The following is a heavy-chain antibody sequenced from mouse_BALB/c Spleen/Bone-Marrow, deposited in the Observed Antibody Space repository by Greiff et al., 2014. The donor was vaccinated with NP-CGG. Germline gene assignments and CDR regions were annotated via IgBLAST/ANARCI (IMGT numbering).Heavy chain of an antibody. Sequence: VQLKESGGGLVQPGGSRKLSCAASGFTFSSFGMHWVRQAPEKGLEWVAYISSGSTTIYYADTVKGRFTISRDNPKNTLFLQMTSLRSEDTAIYYCARDYYGSIYFDYWGQGTTLTVSS. V-gene: IGHV5-17*02. CDR1: GFTFSSFG. D-gene: IGHD1-1*01. CDR3: ARDYYGSIYFDY. J-gene: IGHJ2*01. CDR2: ISSGSTTI.